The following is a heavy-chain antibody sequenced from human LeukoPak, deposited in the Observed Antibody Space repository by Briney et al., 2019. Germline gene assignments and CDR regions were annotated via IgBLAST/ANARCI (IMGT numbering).Heavy chain of an antibody. Sequence: GGSLRPSCAASGFTFSSYGMHWVRQAPGKGLEWVAFIRYDGSNKYYADSVKGRFTISRDNSKNTLYLQMNSLRAEDTAVYYCAKDRAGEQWYYFDYWGQGTLVTVSS. J-gene: IGHJ4*02. D-gene: IGHD6-19*01. CDR2: IRYDGSNK. CDR1: GFTFSSYG. CDR3: AKDRAGEQWYYFDY. V-gene: IGHV3-30*02.